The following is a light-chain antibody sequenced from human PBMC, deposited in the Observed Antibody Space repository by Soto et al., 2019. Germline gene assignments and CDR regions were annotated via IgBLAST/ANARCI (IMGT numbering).Light chain of an antibody. CDR3: QNYNGAPWT. CDR2: AAS. Sequence: DIPMTQSPSSLSASVGDRVTITCRASQGISTHLVWYQQKPGTVPKLLIFAASTLQSGVPSRFSGSGSGTDFTLTISSLQPEDVATYYCQNYNGAPWTFGQGTKVEIK. CDR1: QGISTH. V-gene: IGKV1-27*01. J-gene: IGKJ1*01.